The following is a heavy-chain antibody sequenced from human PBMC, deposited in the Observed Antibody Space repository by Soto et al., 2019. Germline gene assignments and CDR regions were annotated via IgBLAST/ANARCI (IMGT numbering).Heavy chain of an antibody. J-gene: IGHJ6*02. CDR3: ARDAHTMPVAGDYCYGMDV. CDR2: INPRGGST. CDR1: GYTFTTYY. D-gene: IGHD6-19*01. V-gene: IGHV1-46*01. Sequence: VSVKVSCKGSGYTFTTYYMHWVRQAPGQGLEWMGMINPRGGSTTYAQKFQGRVTMTRDTSTTNVYMELSSLRSEDTAVYYCARDAHTMPVAGDYCYGMDVWGQGTTVTVSS.